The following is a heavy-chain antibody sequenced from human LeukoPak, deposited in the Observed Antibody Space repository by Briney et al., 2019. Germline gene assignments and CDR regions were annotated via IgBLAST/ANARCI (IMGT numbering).Heavy chain of an antibody. D-gene: IGHD4-11*01. J-gene: IGHJ3*02. Sequence: RGSLRLSCAASGFTFSSYWMVWVRQSPGKGLEWVANIKYDGSVKYYLDSVTGRFNISRDNAKKSLYLQMNTLRADDTAVYYCVRDAEPMYSRDAFDIWGQGTMVTVSS. CDR1: GFTFSSYW. V-gene: IGHV3-7*01. CDR3: VRDAEPMYSRDAFDI. CDR2: IKYDGSVK.